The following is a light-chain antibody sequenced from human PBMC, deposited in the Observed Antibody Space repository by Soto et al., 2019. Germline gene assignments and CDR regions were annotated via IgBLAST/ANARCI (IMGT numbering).Light chain of an antibody. CDR1: SSDVGNYIF. CDR3: VSYTTSASYV. CDR2: DIN. J-gene: IGLJ1*01. Sequence: QSALTQPASVSGSPGQSITISCTGTSSDVGNYIFVSWYRQHQGKAPKLMIYDINKRPSGVYNRFSGSKSGNTASLTISGLQAEDEADYYCVSYTTSASYVFGTGTKVTVL. V-gene: IGLV2-14*01.